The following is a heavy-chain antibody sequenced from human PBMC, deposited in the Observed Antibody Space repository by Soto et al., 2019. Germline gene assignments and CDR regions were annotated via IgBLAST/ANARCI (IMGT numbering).Heavy chain of an antibody. J-gene: IGHJ1*01. V-gene: IGHV3-11*01. Sequence: QVQLVESGGGLVKPGGSLRLSCVASGFTFSDYYMSWIRQAPGKGLEWVSYISSSGGTIYYADSVKGRFTISRDNAKNSLYLKMNSQRAEDTAVYYFAREDDYYDSSGSIEYFQHGGQGTLVTVSS. D-gene: IGHD3-22*01. CDR2: ISSSGGTI. CDR3: AREDDYYDSSGSIEYFQH. CDR1: GFTFSDYY.